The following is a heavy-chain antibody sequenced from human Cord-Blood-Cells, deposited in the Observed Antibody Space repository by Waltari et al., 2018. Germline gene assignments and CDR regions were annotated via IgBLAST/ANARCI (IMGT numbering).Heavy chain of an antibody. CDR2: ISSNGGST. CDR3: ARGHSSSWYAFDI. D-gene: IGHD6-13*01. CDR1: GFTFSSYA. Sequence: EVQLVESGGGLVQPGGSLRLSCAASGFTFSSYAMHWVRRAPGKGLEYVSAISSNGGSTYYANSVKGRVTISRDNSKNTLYLQMGSLRAEDMAVYYCARGHSSSWYAFDIWGQGTMVTVAS. J-gene: IGHJ3*02. V-gene: IGHV3-64*01.